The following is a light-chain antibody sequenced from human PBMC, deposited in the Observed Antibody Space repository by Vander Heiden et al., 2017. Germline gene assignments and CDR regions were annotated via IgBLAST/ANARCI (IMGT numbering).Light chain of an antibody. J-gene: IGKJ4*02. Sequence: DIQITQSPSSLSASVGNRVTITRRASQSISSYLNWYQQKPGKATKLLIYAATRLQSGVASICSGSGCREDFTLIIRSLEPEDVANYCIQHSYSTPLTFGGGTKVEIK. V-gene: IGKV1-39*01. CDR2: AAT. CDR3: QHSYSTPLT. CDR1: QSISSY.